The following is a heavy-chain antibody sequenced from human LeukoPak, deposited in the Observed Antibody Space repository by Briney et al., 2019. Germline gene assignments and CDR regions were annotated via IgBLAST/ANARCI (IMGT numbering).Heavy chain of an antibody. CDR1: GFPFSDVW. J-gene: IGHJ4*02. CDR3: TTDWYYYDSRGNYPIF. CDR2: ITRKTDGGTA. Sequence: GGSLRLSCAASGFPFSDVWMSWVRQAPGKGLEWVGRITRKTDGGTADYAAPVKGRFTFSRDDSKNTLYLQMNSLKTEDTAVYYCTTDWYYYDSRGNYPIFWGQGTLVTVSS. D-gene: IGHD3-22*01. V-gene: IGHV3-15*01.